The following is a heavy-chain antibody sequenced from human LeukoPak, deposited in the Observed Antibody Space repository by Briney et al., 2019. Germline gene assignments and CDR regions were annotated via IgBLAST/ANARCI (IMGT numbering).Heavy chain of an antibody. CDR1: GYTFTSYG. CDR3: ARDGDSTVIDY. Sequence: ASVKVSCKASGYTFTSYGISWVRQAPGQGLEWMGWISAYNGNTNYAQKFQGRVTMTRDTSTSTVYMELSSLRSEDTAVYYCARDGDSTVIDYWGQGTLVTVSS. CDR2: ISAYNGNT. V-gene: IGHV1-18*01. D-gene: IGHD4-17*01. J-gene: IGHJ4*02.